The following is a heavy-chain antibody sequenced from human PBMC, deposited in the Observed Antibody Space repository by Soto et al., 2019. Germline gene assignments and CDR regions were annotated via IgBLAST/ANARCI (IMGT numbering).Heavy chain of an antibody. J-gene: IGHJ5*02. Sequence: QVQLVQSGAEGKKPGASVKVSCKASGYTFTSYGISWVRQAPGHGLEWMGWISAYNGNTNYAQKPQGRVTMTTDTATSTAYMELRSLSSDDTAVYYCARDIDAYSYGSGSYYNDLVNWFDPWGRGTLVTVSS. CDR3: ARDIDAYSYGSGSYYNDLVNWFDP. V-gene: IGHV1-18*01. CDR2: ISAYNGNT. CDR1: GYTFTSYG. D-gene: IGHD3-10*01.